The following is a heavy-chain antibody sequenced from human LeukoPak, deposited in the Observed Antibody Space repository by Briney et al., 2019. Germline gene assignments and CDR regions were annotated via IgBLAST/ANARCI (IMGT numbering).Heavy chain of an antibody. CDR3: ARMTVSGRDNWFDP. V-gene: IGHV1-8*03. Sequence: ASVKVSCKASGYTFTTYDINWVRQATGQGLEWMGWLNPNNGNTGYAQKFQGRVTITRNTSINTAYMELSSLRSEDTAVYYCARMTVSGRDNWFDPRGQGTLVTVSS. CDR2: LNPNNGNT. D-gene: IGHD6-19*01. J-gene: IGHJ5*02. CDR1: GYTFTTYD.